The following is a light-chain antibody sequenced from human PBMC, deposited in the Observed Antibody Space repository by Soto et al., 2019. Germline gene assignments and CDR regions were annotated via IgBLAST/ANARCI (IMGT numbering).Light chain of an antibody. CDR3: QQRSTGPPLS. V-gene: IGKV3-11*01. CDR1: QSVDNY. J-gene: IGKJ4*01. CDR2: DAS. Sequence: IVLTQSPDTLSLSPGERATLSCRASQSVDNYLAWYQQRPGQAPRLLIYDASNRASGIPARFSGSGSGTDFTLTISSLETEDFAAYYCQQRSTGPPLSFGVGTKVDIK.